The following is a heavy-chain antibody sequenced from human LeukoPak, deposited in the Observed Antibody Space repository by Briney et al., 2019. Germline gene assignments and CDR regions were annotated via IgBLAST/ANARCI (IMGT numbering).Heavy chain of an antibody. CDR1: GGSISSYY. V-gene: IGHV4-59*08. Sequence: SETLSLTCTVSGGSISSYYWSWIRQPPGKGLEWIGYIYYSGSTNYNPSLKSRVTISVDTSKNQFSLKLSSVTAADTAVYYCAGRGDYYDSSGTFDYWGQGTLVTVSS. CDR2: IYYSGST. CDR3: AGRGDYYDSSGTFDY. D-gene: IGHD3-22*01. J-gene: IGHJ4*02.